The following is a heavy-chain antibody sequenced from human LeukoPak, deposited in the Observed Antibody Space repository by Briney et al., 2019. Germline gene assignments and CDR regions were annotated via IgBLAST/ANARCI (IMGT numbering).Heavy chain of an antibody. V-gene: IGHV4-61*01. CDR3: ARDLRRYGSGSLMFDY. CDR2: IYYSGNT. CDR1: GGSVSSGSYY. D-gene: IGHD3-10*01. J-gene: IGHJ4*02. Sequence: SETLSLTCTVSGGSVSSGSYYWSWTRQPPGKGLEWIGYIYYSGNTNYNPSLKSRVTISVDTSKNQFSLKLSSVTAADTAVYYCARDLRRYGSGSLMFDYWGQGTLVTVSS.